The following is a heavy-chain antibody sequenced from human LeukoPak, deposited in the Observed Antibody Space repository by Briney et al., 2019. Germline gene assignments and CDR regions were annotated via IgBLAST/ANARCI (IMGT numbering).Heavy chain of an antibody. D-gene: IGHD4-17*01. CDR2: ISYDGSNK. CDR3: AGDPHGDYAPGAHYYGMDV. V-gene: IGHV3-30*04. J-gene: IGHJ6*02. Sequence: GGSLRLSCAASGFTFSSYAMHWVRQAPGKGLEWVAVISYDGSNKYYADSVKGRFTISRDNSKNTLYLQMNSLRAEDTAVYYCAGDPHGDYAPGAHYYGMDVWGQGTTVTVSS. CDR1: GFTFSSYA.